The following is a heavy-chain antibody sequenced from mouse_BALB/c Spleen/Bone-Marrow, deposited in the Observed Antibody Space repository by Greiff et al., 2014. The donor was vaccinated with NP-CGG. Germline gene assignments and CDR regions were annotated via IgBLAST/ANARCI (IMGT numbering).Heavy chain of an antibody. J-gene: IGHJ2*01. Sequence: VQLQQSGAELVKPGASVKLSCKASGYTFTSYWMHWVKQRPGQGLEWIGEIDPSDSYTNYNQKFKGKATSTVDKSSSTAYMQLSSLTSEDSAVYYCARDSITTVVATDYWGQGTTLTVSS. CDR2: IDPSDSYT. CDR1: GYTFTSYW. V-gene: IGHV1-69*02. D-gene: IGHD1-1*01. CDR3: ARDSITTVVATDY.